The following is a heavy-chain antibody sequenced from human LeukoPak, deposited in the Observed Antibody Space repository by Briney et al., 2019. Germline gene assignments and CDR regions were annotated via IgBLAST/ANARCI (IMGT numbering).Heavy chain of an antibody. J-gene: IGHJ3*01. CDR1: GDSISTSTW. CDR2: IYHSGST. V-gene: IGHV4-4*02. CDR3: ARGHNENNYKSTIDV. Sequence: PSETLSLTCAVSGDSISTSTWWNWVRQPPGKGLEWIGEIYHSGSTNRNPSLKSRVTISVDKTKNQFSLKLSSVTAADTAMYYCARGHNENNYKSTIDVWGQGTMVTASS. D-gene: IGHD1/OR15-1a*01.